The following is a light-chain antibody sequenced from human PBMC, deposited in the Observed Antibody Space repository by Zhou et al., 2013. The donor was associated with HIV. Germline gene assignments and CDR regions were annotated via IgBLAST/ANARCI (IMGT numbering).Light chain of an antibody. J-gene: IGKJ4*01. CDR1: QSVSSN. Sequence: EIVMTQSPVTLSVSPGERATLSCRASQSVSSNLAWYQQKPGQAPRLLIYGASTRATGVPARFSGSGSGTDFTLTISRLEPEDFAVYYCQQYAASPSTFGGGTKVEIK. CDR2: GAS. CDR3: QQYAASPST. V-gene: IGKV3-15*01.